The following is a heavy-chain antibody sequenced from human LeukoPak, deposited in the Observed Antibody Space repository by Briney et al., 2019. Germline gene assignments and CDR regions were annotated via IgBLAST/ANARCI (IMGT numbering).Heavy chain of an antibody. CDR3: ASRRGSFEAFDI. V-gene: IGHV4-39*01. CDR1: GGSISSSDYF. CDR2: IYYSGST. Sequence: PSETLSLTCTVSGGSISSSDYFWAWIRQPPGKGLEWIGSIYYSGSTYYNPSLKSRVTISVDTSKNQFTLKLSSVTAADTGVYYCASRRGSFEAFDIWGQGTMVTVSS. J-gene: IGHJ3*02. D-gene: IGHD3-10*01.